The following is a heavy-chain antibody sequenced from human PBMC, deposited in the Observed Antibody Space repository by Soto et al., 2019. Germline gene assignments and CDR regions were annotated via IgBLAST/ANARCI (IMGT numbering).Heavy chain of an antibody. CDR1: GFSFSSHS. D-gene: IGHD2-21*02. J-gene: IGHJ5*02. CDR2: ISSTSSYI. V-gene: IGHV3-21*06. CDR3: VRDGRLQLHGELFDH. Sequence: GGSLRLSCAASGFSFSSHSMNWVRQAPGRGLEWVSSISSTSSYIHHAASVKGRVTISRDNAKSSLYLQLDGLRVDDTAVYYCVRDGRLQLHGELFDHWGQGILVTVSS.